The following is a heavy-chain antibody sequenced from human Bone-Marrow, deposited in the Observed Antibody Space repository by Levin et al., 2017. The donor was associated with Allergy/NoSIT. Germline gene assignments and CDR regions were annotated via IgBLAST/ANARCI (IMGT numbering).Heavy chain of an antibody. CDR1: GFSFSPYV. Sequence: GGSLRLSCAGSGFSFSPYVMHWVRQTPGKGLEWVAAIATEFDTYYLDSVQGRFTISRDNDRNSLFLQMNNLRDGDTAVYYCAREGRGSGSLKFHYHGFDVWGRGTTVTVSS. CDR2: IATEFDT. J-gene: IGHJ6*02. V-gene: IGHV3-13*01. D-gene: IGHD3-10*01. CDR3: AREGRGSGSLKFHYHGFDV.